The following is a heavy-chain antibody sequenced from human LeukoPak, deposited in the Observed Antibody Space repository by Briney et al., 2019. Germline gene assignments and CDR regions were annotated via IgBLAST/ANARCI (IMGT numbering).Heavy chain of an antibody. CDR3: ARAGYCSGGSCYGSDY. CDR2: IWYDGSIQ. D-gene: IGHD2-15*01. CDR1: GFTFSSYG. Sequence: PGGSLRLSCAASGFTFSSYGMHWVRQAPGKGLEWVAAIWYDGSIQYYADSVKGRFTISRDNSKNTLYLQMDSLRAEDAAVYYCARAGYCSGGSCYGSDYWGQGTLVSVSP. V-gene: IGHV3-33*01. J-gene: IGHJ4*02.